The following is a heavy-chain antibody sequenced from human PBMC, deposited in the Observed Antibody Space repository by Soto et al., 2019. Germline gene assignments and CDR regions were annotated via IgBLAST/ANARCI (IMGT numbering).Heavy chain of an antibody. Sequence: QVQLVQSGAEVKKPGSSVKVSCMAAGGTFSSYAISWVRQAPGRGLEWMGGAIPIFGTANYAQKFQGRVTITADKSAGTAYRERRSLRTEDRAVYYCAGGEGDIVVVPAAPDDYYYYYGMDVWGQGTTVTVSS. CDR1: GGTFSSYA. CDR3: AGGEGDIVVVPAAPDDYYYYYGMDV. V-gene: IGHV1-69*06. J-gene: IGHJ6*02. D-gene: IGHD2-2*01. CDR2: AIPIFGTA.